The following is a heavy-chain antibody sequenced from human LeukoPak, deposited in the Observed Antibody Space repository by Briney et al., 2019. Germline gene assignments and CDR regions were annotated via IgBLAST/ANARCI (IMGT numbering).Heavy chain of an antibody. J-gene: IGHJ4*02. CDR3: ARGETLRNLYDSSGYPYYFDH. Sequence: ASVKVSCKASGYTFTSYAMHWVRQAPGQRLERMGWINAGNGNTKYSQEFQGRVTITRDTSASTAYMELSSLRSEDMAVYYCARGETLRNLYDSSGYPYYFDHWGQGTLVTVSS. CDR1: GYTFTSYA. CDR2: INAGNGNT. D-gene: IGHD3-22*01. V-gene: IGHV1-3*03.